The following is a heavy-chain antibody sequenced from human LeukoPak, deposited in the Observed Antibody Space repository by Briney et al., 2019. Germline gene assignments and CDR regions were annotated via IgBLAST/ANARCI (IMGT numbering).Heavy chain of an antibody. Sequence: PGGSLRLSCAASGFTVSSNYISWVRQAPGMGLEWVSVIYSGGSTFYADSVKGRFTISRDNSKNMVYLQMNSLRAEDTAVYYCARDHAYSYGFSYYFHSWGQGNLVTVSS. CDR3: ARDHAYSYGFSYYFHS. CDR1: GFTVSSNY. V-gene: IGHV3-66*01. J-gene: IGHJ4*02. CDR2: IYSGGST. D-gene: IGHD5-18*01.